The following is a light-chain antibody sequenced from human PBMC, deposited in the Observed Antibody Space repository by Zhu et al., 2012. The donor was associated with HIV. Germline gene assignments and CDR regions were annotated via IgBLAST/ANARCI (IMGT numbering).Light chain of an antibody. J-gene: IGKJ4*01. CDR1: QSVSSF. CDR2: GAS. CDR3: QQFKSSPLT. Sequence: IVLTQSPATLSLSPGERATLSCRASQSVSSFLAWYQQKPGQAPRLLIYGASSRATGIPDRFSGSGSGTDFTLTISRLEPEDFAVYYCQQFKSSPLTFGGGTKVEIK. V-gene: IGKV3-20*01.